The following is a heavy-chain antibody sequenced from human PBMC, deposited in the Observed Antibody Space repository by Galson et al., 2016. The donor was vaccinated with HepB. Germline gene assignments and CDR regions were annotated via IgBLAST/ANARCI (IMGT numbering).Heavy chain of an antibody. Sequence: SLRLSCAASGFTFSYYSMHWVRQAPGRGLEWVAVISYDGNNEYYADSVKGRFTISRDTSKNTLYLQMNSLRAEDTAVYYCAREKPRPRVVGNYFDYWGQGALVTVAS. CDR3: AREKPRPRVVGNYFDY. CDR2: ISYDGNNE. J-gene: IGHJ4*02. CDR1: GFTFSYYS. V-gene: IGHV3-30-3*01. D-gene: IGHD2-2*01.